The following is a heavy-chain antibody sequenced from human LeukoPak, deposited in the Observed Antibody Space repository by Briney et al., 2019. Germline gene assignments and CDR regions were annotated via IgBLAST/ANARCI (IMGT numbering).Heavy chain of an antibody. D-gene: IGHD2-21*02. J-gene: IGHJ4*02. Sequence: GASVKVSCKASGYTFTFPYMHWVRQGPGQGLGWRGLINPTSDNTGYAQKFQGRVTRTRDISTSTDSMDLSSLSSEDPAVDDPNSGDTNYAQKFQGRVTMTRDTSISTAYMELSRLRSDDTAVYYCAREKEQWLVRYYFDYWGQGTLVTVSS. V-gene: IGHV1-46*01. CDR3: NSGDTNYAQKFQGRVTMTRDTSISTAYMELSRLRSDDTAVYYCAREKEQWLVRYYFDY. CDR2: INPTSDNT. CDR1: GYTFTFPY.